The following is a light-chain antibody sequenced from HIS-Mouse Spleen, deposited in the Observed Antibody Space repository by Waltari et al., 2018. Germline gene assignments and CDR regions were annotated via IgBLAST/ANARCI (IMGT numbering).Light chain of an antibody. CDR1: SSDVGGYNY. V-gene: IGLV2-14*03. CDR3: SSYTSSSTLVV. J-gene: IGLJ2*01. CDR2: YVS. Sequence: QSALTQPASVSGSPGQSITISCTGTSSDVGGYNYVPWYQQHPGKAPKLMIDYVSNRPSGCSMRFSGSKSGNTASLTISGLQAEDEADYYCSSYTSSSTLVVFGGGTKLTVL.